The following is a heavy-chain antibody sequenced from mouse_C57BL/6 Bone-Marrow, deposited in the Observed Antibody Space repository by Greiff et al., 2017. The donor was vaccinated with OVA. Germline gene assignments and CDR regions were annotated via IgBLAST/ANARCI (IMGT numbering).Heavy chain of an antibody. J-gene: IGHJ3*01. CDR1: GYTFTDYY. D-gene: IGHD2-4*01. CDR3: ARRGLPAWFAY. CDR2: IYPGSGNT. V-gene: IGHV1-76*01. Sequence: QVQLKESGAELVRPGASVKLSCKASGYTFTDYYINWVKQRPGQGLEWIARIYPGSGNTYYNEKFKGKATLTAEKSSSTAYMQLSSLTSEDSAVYYCARRGLPAWFAYWGQGTLVTVSA.